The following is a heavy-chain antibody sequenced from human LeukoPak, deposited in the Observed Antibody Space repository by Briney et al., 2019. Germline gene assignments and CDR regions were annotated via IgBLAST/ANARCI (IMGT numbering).Heavy chain of an antibody. CDR3: ARVRGMSRAFDI. V-gene: IGHV4-38-2*02. J-gene: IGHJ3*02. CDR2: IYHSGST. Sequence: PSETLSLTCTVSGYSISSGYYWGWIRQPPGKGLEWIGSIYHSGSTYYNPSLKSRVTISVDTSKNQFTLKLSSVTAADTAVYYCARVRGMSRAFDIWGQGTMVTVSS. CDR1: GYSISSGYY. D-gene: IGHD1-26*01.